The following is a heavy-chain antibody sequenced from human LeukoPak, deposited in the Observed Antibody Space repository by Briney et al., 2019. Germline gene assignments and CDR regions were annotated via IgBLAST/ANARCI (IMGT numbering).Heavy chain of an antibody. CDR1: GFTFSSYA. V-gene: IGHV3-23*01. CDR3: ARRSFGIRGVIFDY. CDR2: ISGSGTST. Sequence: GGSLRLSCAASGFTFSSYAMSWVRQAPGKGLEWVSAISGSGTSTYYAASVKGRFTLSRDNAKNSLFLQMNSLRAEDTAVYYCARRSFGIRGVIFDYWGQGTLVTVSS. D-gene: IGHD3-10*01. J-gene: IGHJ4*02.